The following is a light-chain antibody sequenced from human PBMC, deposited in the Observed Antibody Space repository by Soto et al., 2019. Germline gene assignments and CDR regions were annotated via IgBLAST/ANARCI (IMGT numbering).Light chain of an antibody. CDR2: ASS. J-gene: IGKJ4*01. Sequence: EIVLTQSPGTLSLSPGEGATLSCRASQDVDNNFLAWYQQRPGQAPRLLIYASSRRATGIPDRFSGSGSGTDFTLTISRVGPEDIAVYFCHQYYSSITFGGGTKAEVK. V-gene: IGKV3-20*01. CDR3: HQYYSSIT. CDR1: QDVDNNF.